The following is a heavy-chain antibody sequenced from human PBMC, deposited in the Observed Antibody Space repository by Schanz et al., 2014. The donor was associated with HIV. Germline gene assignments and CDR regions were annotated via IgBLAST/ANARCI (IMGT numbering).Heavy chain of an antibody. CDR3: AKEAVTTFFDY. D-gene: IGHD4-4*01. J-gene: IGHJ4*02. Sequence: EVRLLESGGGLVQPGGSLGLSCAAFGFTFSSDAMSWARQAPGKGPEGVQRLSRTGASTDYAYSVKGRFTISRDNSKNTLYLQMNSLRAEDTAVYYCAKEAVTTFFDYWGQGTLVTVSS. CDR1: GFTFSSDA. CDR2: LSRTGAST. V-gene: IGHV3-23*01.